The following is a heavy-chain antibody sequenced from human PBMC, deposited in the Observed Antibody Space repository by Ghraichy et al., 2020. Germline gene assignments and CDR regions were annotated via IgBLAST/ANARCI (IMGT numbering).Heavy chain of an antibody. CDR3: ARATSYLWGIPRGWFDT. V-gene: IGHV3-11*06. CDR1: GFIFNDHF. Sequence: GGSLRLSCAASGFIFNDHFMSWIRQVPGKGLEWISYISGSGSDIKYADSVKGRFTISRDNAKNSLSLKMDSLRAEDTAVYYCARATSYLWGIPRGWFDTWGPGILVTVSS. CDR2: ISGSGSDI. D-gene: IGHD3-16*01. J-gene: IGHJ5*02.